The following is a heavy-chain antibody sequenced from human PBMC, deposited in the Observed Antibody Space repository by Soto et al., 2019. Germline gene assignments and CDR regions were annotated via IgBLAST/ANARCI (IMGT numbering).Heavy chain of an antibody. CDR1: GFTFSSYG. CDR3: ARGQTSSITIFGVVKGFDP. D-gene: IGHD3-3*01. J-gene: IGHJ5*02. V-gene: IGHV3-33*01. CDR2: IWYDGSNK. Sequence: GGSLRLSCAASGFTFSSYGMHWVRQAPGKGLEWVAVIWYDGSNKYYADSVKGRFTMPRDNSKNTLYLQMNSLRAEDTAVYYCARGQTSSITIFGVVKGFDPWGQGTLVTVSS.